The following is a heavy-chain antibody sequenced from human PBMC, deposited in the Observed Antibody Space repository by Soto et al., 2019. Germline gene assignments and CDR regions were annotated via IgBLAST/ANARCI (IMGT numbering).Heavy chain of an antibody. Sequence: ASVKVSCKASGYTFTSYAMHWVRQAPGQRLEWMGWINAGNGNTKYSQKFQGRVTITRDTSASTAYMELSSLRSEDTAVYYCARVCSDYYGSGRVIDYWGKGTLVTVSS. CDR1: GYTFTSYA. D-gene: IGHD3-10*01. J-gene: IGHJ4*02. CDR2: INAGNGNT. CDR3: ARVCSDYYGSGRVIDY. V-gene: IGHV1-3*01.